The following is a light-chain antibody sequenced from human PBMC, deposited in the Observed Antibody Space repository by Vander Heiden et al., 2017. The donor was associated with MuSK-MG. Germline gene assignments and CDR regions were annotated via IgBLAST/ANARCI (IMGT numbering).Light chain of an antibody. CDR1: QSVSSN. V-gene: IGKV3-15*01. J-gene: IGKJ2*01. Sequence: EIVMTQSPATLSVSPGERATLSCRASQSVSSNLAWYQQKPGQAPRLLIYGASTRATGIPARFSGSASGTEFTLTISILQSEDFTVYYCQQYNTWPYTFGQGTKLEIK. CDR2: GAS. CDR3: QQYNTWPYT.